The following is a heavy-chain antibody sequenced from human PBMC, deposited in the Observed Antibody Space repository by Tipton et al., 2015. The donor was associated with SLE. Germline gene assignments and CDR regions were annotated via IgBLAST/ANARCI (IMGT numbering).Heavy chain of an antibody. J-gene: IGHJ4*02. Sequence: TLSLTCTVSGGSFSSYYWSWIRQPAGKGLGWIGSIYHSGSTYYNPSLKSRVTMSVDSSKNQFSLKLRSVTAADTAVYYCARVPYTYGHYDYWGQGTLVTVSS. CDR2: IYHSGST. CDR3: ARVPYTYGHYDY. CDR1: GGSFSSYY. D-gene: IGHD5-18*01. V-gene: IGHV4-4*07.